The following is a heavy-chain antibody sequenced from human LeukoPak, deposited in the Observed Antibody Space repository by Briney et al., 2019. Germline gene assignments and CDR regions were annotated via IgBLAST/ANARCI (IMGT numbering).Heavy chain of an antibody. J-gene: IGHJ5*02. CDR1: GFTFSSYG. Sequence: PGGSLRLSCAASGFTFSSYGMHWVRQAPGKGLEWVAVIWYDGSNKYYADSVKGRFTISRDNSKNTLYLQMNSLRAEDTAVYYCARDREDYSKYGLFWFDPWGQGTLVTVSS. CDR2: IWYDGSNK. V-gene: IGHV3-33*01. CDR3: ARDREDYSKYGLFWFDP. D-gene: IGHD4-11*01.